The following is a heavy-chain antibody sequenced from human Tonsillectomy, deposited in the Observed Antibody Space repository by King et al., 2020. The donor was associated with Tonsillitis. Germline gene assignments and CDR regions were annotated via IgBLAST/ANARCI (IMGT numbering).Heavy chain of an antibody. CDR2: ISYDGSNK. CDR3: AKDQDQMATLPDAFDI. Sequence: QLVQSGGGVVQPGRSLRLSCAASGFTFSSYGMHWVRQAPGKGLEWVAVISYDGSNKYNADSVKGRFTISRDNSKNTLYLQMNSLRAEDTAVYYCAKDQDQMATLPDAFDIWGQGTMVTVSS. J-gene: IGHJ3*02. V-gene: IGHV3-30*18. D-gene: IGHD5-24*01. CDR1: GFTFSSYG.